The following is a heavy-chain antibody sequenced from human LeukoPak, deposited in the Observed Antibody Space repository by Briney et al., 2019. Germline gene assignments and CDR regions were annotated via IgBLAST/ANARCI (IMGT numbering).Heavy chain of an antibody. V-gene: IGHV4-59*01. Sequence: SETLSLTCGVSGGSITSTNYWSFRQPPGKELEWIGYIYYSGSTNYNHSLKSRVTISVDTSKNQSSLKLSSVTAADTAVYYCARDRCSTCPDAFDIWGEGTMVTVSS. J-gene: IGHJ3*02. CDR1: GGSITSTN. CDR3: ARDRCSTCPDAFDI. CDR2: IYYSGST. D-gene: IGHD6-13*01.